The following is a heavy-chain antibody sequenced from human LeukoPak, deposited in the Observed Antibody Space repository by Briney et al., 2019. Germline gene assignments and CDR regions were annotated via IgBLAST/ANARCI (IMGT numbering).Heavy chain of an antibody. CDR1: GGSISGGEYY. Sequence: SETLSLTCTVSGGSISGGEYYWSWVRQPPGKGLEWIGCVYDSGTTYYSSSLKSRTGISIDTSRNQFSLNIHSVTAADTAIYFCVREPPPWSYNRPTSDDWGQGTLVTVSS. CDR3: VREPPPWSYNRPTSDD. D-gene: IGHD1-1*01. J-gene: IGHJ4*02. CDR2: VYDSGTT. V-gene: IGHV4-30-4*01.